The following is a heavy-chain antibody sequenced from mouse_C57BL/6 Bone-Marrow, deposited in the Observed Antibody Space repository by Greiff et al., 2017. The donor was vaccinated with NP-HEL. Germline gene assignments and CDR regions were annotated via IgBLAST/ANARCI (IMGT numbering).Heavy chain of an antibody. D-gene: IGHD1-1*01. CDR1: GFTFSDYY. J-gene: IGHJ1*03. CDR2: ISNGGGST. Sequence: EVQGVESGGGLVQPGGSLKLSCAASGFTFSDYYLYWVRQTPEKRLEWVAYISNGGGSTYYPATVKGRFTIPRDNAKNPLYLQRSRRKTEDTAMYYCARHNYYGSSCVWYFDVWGTGTTVT. V-gene: IGHV5-12*01. CDR3: ARHNYYGSSCVWYFDV.